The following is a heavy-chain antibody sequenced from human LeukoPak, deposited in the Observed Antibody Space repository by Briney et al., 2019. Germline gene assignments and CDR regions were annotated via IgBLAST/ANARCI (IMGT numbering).Heavy chain of an antibody. CDR3: ARAYYFRYSGSYYPFDY. D-gene: IGHD1-26*01. J-gene: IGHJ4*02. Sequence: GASVKVSCKASGYTFTGYYMHWVRQAPGQGLEWMGWINPNSGGTNYAQKFRGRVTMTRDTSISTAYMELSRLRSDDTAVYYCARAYYFRYSGSYYPFDYWGQGTLVTVSS. CDR2: INPNSGGT. V-gene: IGHV1-2*02. CDR1: GYTFTGYY.